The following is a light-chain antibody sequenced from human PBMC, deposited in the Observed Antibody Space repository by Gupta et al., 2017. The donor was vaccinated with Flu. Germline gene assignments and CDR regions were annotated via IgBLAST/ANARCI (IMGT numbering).Light chain of an antibody. CDR2: GAS. J-gene: IGKJ1*01. CDR3: HRENTWRMT. V-gene: IGKV3-15*01. Sequence: ELLITQSPAPLSRSPGERATLSCRASRSVTINVAWYQHKPGQAPRLLIYGASTRDTVIPARFSGSGSGTEFTLSIISRQSEDFAVYYCHRENTWRMTFGQGTKVEIK. CDR1: RSVTIN.